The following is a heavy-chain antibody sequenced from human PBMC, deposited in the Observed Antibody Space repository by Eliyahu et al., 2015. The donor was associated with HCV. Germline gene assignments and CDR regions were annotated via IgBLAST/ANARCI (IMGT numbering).Heavy chain of an antibody. Sequence: QVHLVQSGAEVKKPGSSVKVSCKASGYNFRNYAISWVRQAPGQGLEWMGAVVPLFGEXNHAKEFQDRLSISADESTNTAYMELSSLRFDDTAVYYCARDPEPWLARDPYWYDMEVWGQGTTLTV. D-gene: IGHD6-19*01. J-gene: IGHJ6*03. V-gene: IGHV1-69*01. CDR3: ARDPEPWLARDPYWYDMEV. CDR2: VVPLFGEX. CDR1: GYNFRNYA.